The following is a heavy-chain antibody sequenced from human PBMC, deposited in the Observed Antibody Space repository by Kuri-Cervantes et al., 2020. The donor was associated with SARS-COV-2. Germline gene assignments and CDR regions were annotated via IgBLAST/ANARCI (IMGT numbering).Heavy chain of an antibody. J-gene: IGHJ4*02. CDR2: INPNSGGT. CDR1: GYTFTGYY. V-gene: IGHV1-2*02. Sequence: ASVKVSCKASGYTFTGYYMHWVRQAPGQGLEWMGWINPNSGGTNYAQKFQGRVTMTRDTSISTAYMELSRLRSDDTAVYYCVRGNFPPYDFWSGYYTYYFDYWAREPWSPSPQ. CDR3: VRGNFPPYDFWSGYYTYYFDY. D-gene: IGHD3-3*01.